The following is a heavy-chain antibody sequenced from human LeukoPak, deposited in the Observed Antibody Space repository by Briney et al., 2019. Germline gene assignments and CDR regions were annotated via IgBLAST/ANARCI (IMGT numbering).Heavy chain of an antibody. V-gene: IGHV1-2*02. CDR1: GYTFTGYY. CDR3: ARARFLVMTGNRPYYYYIDV. Sequence: ASVKVSCKASGYTFTGYYMHWVRQAPGQGLEWMGWINPNSGGTNYAQKFQGRVTMTRDTSISTAYMELSSLRSDDTAVYYCARARFLVMTGNRPYYYYIDVWGTGTTVIVSS. D-gene: IGHD4-23*01. CDR2: INPNSGGT. J-gene: IGHJ6*03.